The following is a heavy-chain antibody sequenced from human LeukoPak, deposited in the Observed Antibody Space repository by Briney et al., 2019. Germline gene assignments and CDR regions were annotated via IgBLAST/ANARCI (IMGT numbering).Heavy chain of an antibody. CDR2: IIPIFGTA. D-gene: IGHD2-15*01. Sequence: ASVKVSCKASGGTFSSYAISWVRQAPGQGLEWMGGIIPIFGTANYAQKFQGRVTITTDESTSTAYTELSSLRSEDTAVYYCARAVGVARTYYFDYWGQGTLVTVSS. V-gene: IGHV1-69*05. CDR3: ARAVGVARTYYFDY. CDR1: GGTFSSYA. J-gene: IGHJ4*02.